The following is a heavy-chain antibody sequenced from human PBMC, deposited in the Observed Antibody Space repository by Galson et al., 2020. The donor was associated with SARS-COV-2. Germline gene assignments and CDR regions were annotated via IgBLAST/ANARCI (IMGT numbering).Heavy chain of an antibody. D-gene: IGHD4-17*01. CDR2: MSYDDSNI. J-gene: IGHJ4*01. Sequence: QAGGSLRLSCAASGFTFSSFGMHWVRQAPGKGLEWVAVMSYDDSNIFYADSVKGRFTISRDNSKNTLYLQMNTLRVEDTAMYYCARDRHYGDYWGGGEVLDHWGHGTMVTVSS. CDR3: ARDRHYGDYWGGGEVLDH. CDR1: GFTFSSFG. V-gene: IGHV3-30*03.